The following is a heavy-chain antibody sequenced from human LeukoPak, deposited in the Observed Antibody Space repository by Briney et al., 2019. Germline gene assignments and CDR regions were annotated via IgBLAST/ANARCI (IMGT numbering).Heavy chain of an antibody. CDR2: IYYSGST. J-gene: IGHJ3*02. Sequence: PSETLSLTCTVSGGSISSSSYYWGWIRQPPGKGLEWIGSIYYSGSTYYNPSLKSRVTISVDTSKNQFSLKLSSVTAADTAVYYCARAPGYYDSSGYSQPHDAFDIWGQGTMVTVSS. CDR1: GGSISSSSYY. D-gene: IGHD3-22*01. V-gene: IGHV4-39*07. CDR3: ARAPGYYDSSGYSQPHDAFDI.